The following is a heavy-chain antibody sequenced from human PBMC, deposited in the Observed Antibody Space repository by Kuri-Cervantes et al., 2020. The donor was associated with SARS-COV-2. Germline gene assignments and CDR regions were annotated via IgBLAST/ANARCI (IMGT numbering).Heavy chain of an antibody. Sequence: GSLRLSCAVYGGSFSGYYWSWIRQPPGKGLEWIGEINHSGSTNYNPSLKSRVTISVDTSKNQFSLKLSSVTAADTAVYYCARTEWELDYWGQGTLVTVSS. J-gene: IGHJ4*02. CDR2: INHSGST. D-gene: IGHD1-26*01. CDR1: GGSFSGYY. V-gene: IGHV4-34*01. CDR3: ARTEWELDY.